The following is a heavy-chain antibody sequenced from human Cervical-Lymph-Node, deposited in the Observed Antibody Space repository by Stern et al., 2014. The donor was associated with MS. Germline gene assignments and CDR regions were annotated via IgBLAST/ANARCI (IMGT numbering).Heavy chain of an antibody. CDR2: IYPSGGSP. CDR3: ARGDNYGSGREGMDV. J-gene: IGHJ6*02. V-gene: IGHV1-46*01. CDR1: GYTFISYH. D-gene: IGHD3-10*01. Sequence: QLVQSGAEVREPGASVKLSCKASGYTFISYHIYWVRQAPGLGLEWMAMIYPSGGSPSYAEKFQDRVAVTRDTSTSTIYMELSSLRSDDTAVYYCARGDNYGSGREGMDVWGQGTTVTVSS.